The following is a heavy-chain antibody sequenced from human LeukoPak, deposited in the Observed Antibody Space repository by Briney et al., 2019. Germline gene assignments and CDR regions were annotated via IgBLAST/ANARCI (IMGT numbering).Heavy chain of an antibody. Sequence: GGSLRLSCAASGFTFSSYAMSWVRQAPGKGLEWVSAISGSGGSTYYADSVKGRFTISRDNSKNTLYLQMNSLRDEDTAVYYCARGTHHYYDSSGYYFSADWFDPWGQGTLVTVSS. J-gene: IGHJ5*02. V-gene: IGHV3-23*01. CDR3: ARGTHHYYDSSGYYFSADWFDP. CDR2: ISGSGGST. D-gene: IGHD3-22*01. CDR1: GFTFSSYA.